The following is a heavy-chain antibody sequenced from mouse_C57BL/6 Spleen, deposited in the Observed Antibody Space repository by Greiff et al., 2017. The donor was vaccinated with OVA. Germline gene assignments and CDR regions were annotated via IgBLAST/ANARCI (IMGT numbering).Heavy chain of an antibody. Sequence: VQLQQSGPELVKPGASVKISCKASGYSFTGYYMNWVKQSPEKSLEWIGEINPSTGGTTYNQKFKAKATLTVDKSSSTAYMQIKSLTSEDSAVYYSAKGYDGYAMDYWGQGTSVTVSS. V-gene: IGHV1-42*01. D-gene: IGHD2-2*01. J-gene: IGHJ4*01. CDR2: INPSTGGT. CDR1: GYSFTGYY. CDR3: AKGYDGYAMDY.